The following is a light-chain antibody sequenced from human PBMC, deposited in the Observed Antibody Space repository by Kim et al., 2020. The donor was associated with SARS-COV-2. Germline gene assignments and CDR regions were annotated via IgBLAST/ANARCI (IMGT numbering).Light chain of an antibody. CDR1: SSDVGNYNY. CDR3: SSYTRSNTLI. Sequence: GQSITISCAGTSSDVGNYNYVSWYQQNPGEAPKLIIYDVIKRPSGVSNRFSGSKSGNTASLTISGLQAEDEADYYCSSYTRSNTLIFGGGTKLTVL. V-gene: IGLV2-14*04. CDR2: DVI. J-gene: IGLJ2*01.